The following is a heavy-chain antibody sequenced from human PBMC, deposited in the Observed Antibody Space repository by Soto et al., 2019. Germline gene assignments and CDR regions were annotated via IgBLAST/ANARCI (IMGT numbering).Heavy chain of an antibody. CDR2: IWFDGSKD. V-gene: IGHV3-33*01. Sequence: QVRLAESGGGVVQPGRSRRLSCTTSGFTFSSYGMHGVRQAPGKGLEWVAAIWFDGSKDFYGDSVKGRFFISRDYSKKTVYLQMNSLKVEDTAVYYCARGRIAVPPFDSWGRGTLVPVSP. D-gene: IGHD6-19*01. CDR1: GFTFSSYG. J-gene: IGHJ5*01. CDR3: ARGRIAVPPFDS.